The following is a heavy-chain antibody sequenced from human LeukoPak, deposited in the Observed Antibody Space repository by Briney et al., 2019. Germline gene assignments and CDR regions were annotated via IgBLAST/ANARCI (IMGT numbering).Heavy chain of an antibody. CDR2: IKQDGSEK. Sequence: GGSLRLSCAASGFTFSSYWMSWVRQAPGKGLEWVANIKQDGSEKYYVDSVKGRFTISRDNAKNSLYLQMNSLRAEDTAVYYCAKDLLPAAIEVYFDYWGQGTLVTVSS. J-gene: IGHJ4*02. V-gene: IGHV3-7*01. CDR3: AKDLLPAAIEVYFDY. CDR1: GFTFSSYW. D-gene: IGHD2-2*01.